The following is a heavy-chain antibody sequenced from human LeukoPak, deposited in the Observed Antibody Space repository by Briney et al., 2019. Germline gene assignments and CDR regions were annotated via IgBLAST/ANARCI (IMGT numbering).Heavy chain of an antibody. D-gene: IGHD4-17*01. V-gene: IGHV1-69*06. Sequence: SVKVSCKASGGTFSSYAISWVRQAPGQGLEWMGGIIPIFGTANYAQKFQGRVTVTADKSTSTAYMELSSLRSEDTAVYYCARDGRRRLDYGDSENWFDPWGQGTLVTVSS. J-gene: IGHJ5*02. CDR1: GGTFSSYA. CDR3: ARDGRRRLDYGDSENWFDP. CDR2: IIPIFGTA.